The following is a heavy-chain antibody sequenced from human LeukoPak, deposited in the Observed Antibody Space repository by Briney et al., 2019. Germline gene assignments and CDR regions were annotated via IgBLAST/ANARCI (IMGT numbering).Heavy chain of an antibody. J-gene: IGHJ1*01. Sequence: GGFLRLSCAASGFTFSSYSMNWVRQAPGKGLEWVSSISSSSSYIYYADSVKGRFTISRDNAKNSLYLQMNSLRAEDTAVYYCARGRYSGSYYGEYFQHWGQGTLVTVSS. CDR3: ARGRYSGSYYGEYFQH. CDR1: GFTFSSYS. V-gene: IGHV3-21*01. CDR2: ISSSSSYI. D-gene: IGHD1-26*01.